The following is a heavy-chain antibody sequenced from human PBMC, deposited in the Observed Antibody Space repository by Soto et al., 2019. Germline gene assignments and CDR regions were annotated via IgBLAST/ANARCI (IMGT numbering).Heavy chain of an antibody. J-gene: IGHJ4*02. Sequence: GGSLRLSCAAYGFTFSSYAMSWVRQAPGKGLEWVSAISGSGGSTYYADSVKGRFTISRDNSKNTLYLQMNSLRAEDTAVYYCAKDRIPRIVGATVGFDYWGQGTLVTVS. CDR2: ISGSGGST. CDR3: AKDRIPRIVGATVGFDY. V-gene: IGHV3-23*01. D-gene: IGHD1-26*01. CDR1: GFTFSSYA.